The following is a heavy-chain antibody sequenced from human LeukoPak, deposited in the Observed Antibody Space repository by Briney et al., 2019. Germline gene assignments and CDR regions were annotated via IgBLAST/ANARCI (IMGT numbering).Heavy chain of an antibody. D-gene: IGHD5-12*01. J-gene: IGHJ5*01. Sequence: SETLSLTCTVSAASFISSSHHWGWIRQSPGKGLEWIGTVYYGRTTYYNPSLDGRVTISLDTSANHFSLQLNSVTAADTAVYYCVRHDGRGGATMGAFDSWGQGSLVAVSS. CDR3: VRHDGRGGATMGAFDS. CDR1: AASFISSSHH. CDR2: VYYGRTT. V-gene: IGHV4-39*01.